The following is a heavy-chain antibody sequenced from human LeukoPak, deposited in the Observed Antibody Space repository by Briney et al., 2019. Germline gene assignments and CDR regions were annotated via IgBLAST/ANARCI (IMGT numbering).Heavy chain of an antibody. D-gene: IGHD6-25*01. V-gene: IGHV4-38-2*01. Sequence: SETLSLTCYVSGYSISSGYYWGWIRQPPGKGLEWVANVYRDGNTYYSPSLESRATISVDTSKTLFSLKLSSLSAADTAVYYCVRLAALRGFYYYMDVWGKGTAVTVSS. CDR3: VRLAALRGFYYYMDV. CDR2: VYRDGNT. CDR1: GYSISSGYY. J-gene: IGHJ6*03.